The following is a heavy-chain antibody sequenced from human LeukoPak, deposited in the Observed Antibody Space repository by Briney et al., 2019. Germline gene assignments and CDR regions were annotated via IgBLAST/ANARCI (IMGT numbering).Heavy chain of an antibody. CDR3: ARRTVTPFYFDY. Sequence: SETLSLTCTVSGGSISSGDYYWSWIRQPPGKGLEWIGYIYYSGSTYYNPSLKSRVTISVDTSKNQFSLNLSSVTAADTAVYYCARRTVTPFYFDYWGQGTLVTISS. CDR2: IYYSGST. V-gene: IGHV4-30-4*01. J-gene: IGHJ4*02. CDR1: GGSISSGDYY. D-gene: IGHD4-17*01.